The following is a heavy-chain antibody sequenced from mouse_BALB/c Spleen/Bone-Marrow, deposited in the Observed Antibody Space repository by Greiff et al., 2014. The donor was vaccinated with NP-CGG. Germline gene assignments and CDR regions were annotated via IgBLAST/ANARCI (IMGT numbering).Heavy chain of an antibody. Sequence: EVQLVESGPELVKPGASVKISCKASGYPFTGYFMNWVMQSHGKSLEWIGRINPYNGDTFYNQKFKGKAILTVDKSSSTAHMELRSLASEDSAVYYCARGDYRFDEGYFDCWGQGTSLTVSS. V-gene: IGHV1-20*02. CDR3: ARGDYRFDEGYFDC. J-gene: IGHJ2*02. CDR2: INPYNGDT. CDR1: GYPFTGYF. D-gene: IGHD2-14*01.